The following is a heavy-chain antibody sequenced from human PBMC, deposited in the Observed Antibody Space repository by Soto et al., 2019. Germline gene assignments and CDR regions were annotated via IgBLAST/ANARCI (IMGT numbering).Heavy chain of an antibody. V-gene: IGHV5-51*01. Sequence: ESLKISCQGSEYSFPNYWIGWVRQMPGRGLEWMGIIYPGDSTTRYSPSFQGQVTISVDKSINTAYLQWPSLKASDTAIYYCARRTGTYFYDSGGYFFFDFWGQGTPVTVSS. CDR1: EYSFPNYW. D-gene: IGHD3-22*01. CDR3: ARRTGTYFYDSGGYFFFDF. J-gene: IGHJ4*02. CDR2: IYPGDSTT.